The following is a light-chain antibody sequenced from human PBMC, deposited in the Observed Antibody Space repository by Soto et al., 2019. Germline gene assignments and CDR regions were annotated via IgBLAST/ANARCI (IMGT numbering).Light chain of an antibody. CDR1: QSLVHSDGNTY. V-gene: IGKV2-24*01. CDR3: QQTLSVPRT. J-gene: IGKJ1*01. Sequence: DIVMTQTPLSSPVTLGQPASISCRSSQSLVHSDGNTYLSWLHQRPGQPPRLLIHKISNRFSGVPDRFSGSGAGTDFTLTITGLQPEDSATYYCQQTLSVPRTFGLGTKVDIK. CDR2: KIS.